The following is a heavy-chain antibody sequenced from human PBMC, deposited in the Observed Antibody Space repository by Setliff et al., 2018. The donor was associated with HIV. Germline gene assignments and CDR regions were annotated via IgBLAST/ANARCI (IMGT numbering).Heavy chain of an antibody. J-gene: IGHJ4*02. CDR1: GFTVSSNY. CDR2: IKQDGSEK. CDR3: ARDAPHYCGGDCYRDY. D-gene: IGHD2-21*01. V-gene: IGHV3-7*01. Sequence: GGSLRLSCAASGFTVSSNYMSWVRQAPGKGLGWVAKIKQDGSEKYYVDSVRGRFTISRDNAKNSMFLQMNTLRAEDTAVYYCARDAPHYCGGDCYRDYWGQGTLVTVSS.